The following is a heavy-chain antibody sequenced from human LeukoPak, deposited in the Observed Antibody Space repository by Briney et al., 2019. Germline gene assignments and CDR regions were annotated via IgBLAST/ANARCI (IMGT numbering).Heavy chain of an antibody. Sequence: PGGSLRLSCAASGFTFSSYSMNWVRQAPGKGLEWVSSISSSSSYIYYADSVKGRFTISRDNSKDTLYLQMNSLRAEDTAVYYCAKGGTSTRRVAVDYYYYMDVWGKGTTVTVSS. V-gene: IGHV3-21*04. J-gene: IGHJ6*03. CDR2: ISSSSSYI. D-gene: IGHD1-7*01. CDR1: GFTFSSYS. CDR3: AKGGTSTRRVAVDYYYYMDV.